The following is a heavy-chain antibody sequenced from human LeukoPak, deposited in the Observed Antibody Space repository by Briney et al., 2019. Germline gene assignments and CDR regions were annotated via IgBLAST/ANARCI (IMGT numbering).Heavy chain of an antibody. CDR2: IKSKTDGGTT. Sequence: PGGSLRLSCAASGFTFSNAWMSWVRQAPGKGLEWVGRIKSKTDGGTTDYAAPVKGRFTISRDDSKNTLYLQMNSLKTEDTAVYYCTTVPEAQHYYDSSGYYYYYMDVWGKGTTVTVSS. J-gene: IGHJ6*03. D-gene: IGHD3-22*01. CDR1: GFTFSNAW. V-gene: IGHV3-15*01. CDR3: TTVPEAQHYYDSSGYYYYYMDV.